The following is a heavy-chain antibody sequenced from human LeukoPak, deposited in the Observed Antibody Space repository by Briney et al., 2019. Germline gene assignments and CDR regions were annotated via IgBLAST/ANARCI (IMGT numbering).Heavy chain of an antibody. CDR1: GYTFTSYG. Sequence: GASVKVSCKASGYTFTSYGISWVRQAPGQGLEWMGWISAYNGNTNYAQTLQGRVTMTTDTSTSTAYMELRSLRSDDTAVYYGARTPDSTYYYDSSGYLPLGYWGQGTLVTVSS. CDR3: ARTPDSTYYYDSSGYLPLGY. D-gene: IGHD3-22*01. CDR2: ISAYNGNT. V-gene: IGHV1-18*01. J-gene: IGHJ4*02.